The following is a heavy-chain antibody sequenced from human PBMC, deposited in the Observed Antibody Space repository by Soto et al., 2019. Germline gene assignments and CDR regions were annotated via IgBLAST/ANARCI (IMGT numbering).Heavy chain of an antibody. CDR1: GFTFTSYG. D-gene: IGHD2-15*01. Sequence: QVQLVQSGAEVKKTGASVKVSCKASGFTFTSYGFSWVRQAPGQGLEWMGWISAYNGHKNYAQKFQDRVTLTTDTSTSTVYMELRSLISDDTAVYYCARWQDSSYSPPGVDFWGQGTLVTVSS. CDR2: ISAYNGHK. V-gene: IGHV1-18*01. J-gene: IGHJ4*02. CDR3: ARWQDSSYSPPGVDF.